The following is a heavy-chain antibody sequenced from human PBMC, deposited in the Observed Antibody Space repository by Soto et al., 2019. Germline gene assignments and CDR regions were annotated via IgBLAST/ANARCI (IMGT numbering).Heavy chain of an antibody. CDR3: ARDYGGNVLDAFDI. V-gene: IGHV4-59*01. Sequence: QVQLQESGPGLVKPSETLSLTCTVSGGSISSYYWSWIRQPPGKGLEWIGYIYYSGSTNYNPSLKSRVTISVDTSKNQFSLKLSSVTAADTAVYYCARDYGGNVLDAFDIWGQGTMVTVSS. CDR2: IYYSGST. D-gene: IGHD4-17*01. CDR1: GGSISSYY. J-gene: IGHJ3*02.